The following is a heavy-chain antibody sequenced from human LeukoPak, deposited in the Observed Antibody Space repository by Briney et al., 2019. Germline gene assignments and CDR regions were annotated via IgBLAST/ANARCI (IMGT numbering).Heavy chain of an antibody. CDR2: ISGSAAAT. J-gene: IGHJ4*02. CDR3: AKDQEFYPIGVDY. Sequence: GGSLRLSCAASEFTFSNYPMGWVRQAPRKRLEWVPTISGSAAATYYTASVKGRFTISRDNSKNTLYLQMNRLRAEDTAVYYCAKDQEFYPIGVDYWGQGTLVTVSS. CDR1: EFTFSNYP. D-gene: IGHD3-10*01. V-gene: IGHV3-23*01.